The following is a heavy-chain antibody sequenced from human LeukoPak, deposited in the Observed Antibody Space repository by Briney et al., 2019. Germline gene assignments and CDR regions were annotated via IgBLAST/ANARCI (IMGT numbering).Heavy chain of an antibody. Sequence: ETLSLTCTVSGGSISTNTYYWGWVRQAPGKGLEWVSSVSTTSSNIYYADSVRGRFTISRDNAKNSLYLQMNSLRAEDTAVYYCARLSGGGFGKYYFDYWGQGILVTVSS. D-gene: IGHD2-15*01. V-gene: IGHV3-21*01. CDR2: VSTTSSNI. CDR3: ARLSGGGFGKYYFDY. J-gene: IGHJ4*02. CDR1: GGSISTNTYY.